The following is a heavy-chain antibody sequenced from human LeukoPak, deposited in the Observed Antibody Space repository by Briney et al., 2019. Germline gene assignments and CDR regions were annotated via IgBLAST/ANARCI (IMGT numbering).Heavy chain of an antibody. J-gene: IGHJ4*02. CDR3: AKDKLGAGGQSDY. Sequence: GGSLRLSCAASGFTFSSYAMSWVRQAPGKGLERVSSISGSGGGTYYTDSVQGRFTMSRDNSKNTLSLQMNSLRAEDTALYYCAKDKLGAGGQSDYWGQGTLVTVSS. V-gene: IGHV3-23*01. CDR2: ISGSGGGT. CDR1: GFTFSSYA. D-gene: IGHD6-13*01.